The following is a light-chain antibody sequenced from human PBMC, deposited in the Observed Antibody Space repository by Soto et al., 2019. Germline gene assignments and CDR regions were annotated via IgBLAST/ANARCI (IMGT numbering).Light chain of an antibody. CDR3: QQYGTSPFT. CDR1: QSVSSSF. CDR2: GAS. V-gene: IGKV3-20*01. Sequence: EIVLTQSPGTLSLSPGERATLSCRASQSVSSSFLAWYQQKPGQAPRLLIYGASSRATGIPDRFSGSGSGTDFTLTISRLKPEDFAVYYCQQYGTSPFTFGPGTKVDIK. J-gene: IGKJ3*01.